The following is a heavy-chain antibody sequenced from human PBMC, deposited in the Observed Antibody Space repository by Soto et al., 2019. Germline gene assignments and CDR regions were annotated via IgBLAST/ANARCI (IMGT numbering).Heavy chain of an antibody. D-gene: IGHD5-12*01. CDR2: INHSGST. J-gene: IGHJ5*02. CDR1: GGSFSGYY. Sequence: PSETLSLTCAVYGGSFSGYYRSWIRQPPGKGLEWIGEINHSGSTNYNPSLKSRVTISVDTSKNQFSLKLSSVTAADTAVYYCARGTLLHSSPRGLVATIRSDNWFDPWGQGTLVTVSS. CDR3: ARGTLLHSSPRGLVATIRSDNWFDP. V-gene: IGHV4-34*01.